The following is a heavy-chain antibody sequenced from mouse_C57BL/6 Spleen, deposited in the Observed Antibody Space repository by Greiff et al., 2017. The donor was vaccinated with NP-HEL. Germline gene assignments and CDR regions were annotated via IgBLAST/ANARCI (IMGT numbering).Heavy chain of an antibody. D-gene: IGHD4-1*01. CDR3: ARWSPWGNYFDY. Sequence: QVQLKQPGTELVKPGASVKLSCKASGYTFTSYWMHWVKQRPGQGLEWIGNINPSNGGTNYNEKFKSKATLTVDKSSITAYMQLSSLTSEDSAVYYCARWSPWGNYFDYWGQGTTLTVSS. CDR1: GYTFTSYW. J-gene: IGHJ2*01. CDR2: INPSNGGT. V-gene: IGHV1-53*01.